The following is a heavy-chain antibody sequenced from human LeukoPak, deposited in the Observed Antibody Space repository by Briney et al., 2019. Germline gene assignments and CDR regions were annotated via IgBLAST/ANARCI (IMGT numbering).Heavy chain of an antibody. J-gene: IGHJ4*02. Sequence: GGSLRLSCAASGFTFSSYWMSRVRQAPGKGLEWVANIKQDGSEKYYVDSVKGRFTISRDNAKNSLYLQMNSLRAEDTAVYYCASVLWFGELLPLFDYWGQGTLVTVSS. V-gene: IGHV3-7*01. CDR1: GFTFSSYW. D-gene: IGHD3-10*01. CDR3: ASVLWFGELLPLFDY. CDR2: IKQDGSEK.